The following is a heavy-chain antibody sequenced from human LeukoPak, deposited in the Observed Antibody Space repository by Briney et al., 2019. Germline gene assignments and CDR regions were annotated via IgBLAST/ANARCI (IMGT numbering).Heavy chain of an antibody. J-gene: IGHJ5*02. CDR3: ARYAALSGPNWLDP. Sequence: PSETLSLTCAVSGGSIIGYWLSWIRQPPGKGLEWIGNIRYNGNTYSNPSLKSRVTISVDTSKNQFSMKLSSVTAADTAMYYCARYAALSGPNWLDPWGRGTLVTVSS. CDR1: GGSIIGYW. V-gene: IGHV4-59*01. D-gene: IGHD6-19*01. CDR2: IRYNGNT.